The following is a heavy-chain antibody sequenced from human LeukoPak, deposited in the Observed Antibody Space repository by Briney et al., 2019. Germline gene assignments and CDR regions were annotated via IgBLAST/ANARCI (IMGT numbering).Heavy chain of an antibody. J-gene: IGHJ6*03. CDR3: AKGAEEGVVITSVYYYYMDV. CDR1: GFTFSSCG. V-gene: IGHV3-23*01. D-gene: IGHD3-22*01. CDR2: ISASGYNT. Sequence: GGSLRLSCAASGFTFSSCGMSWVRQAPGKGLEWVSTISASGYNTYHADSMQGRVTISRDNSKNTLYLQMNSLRAEDTAVYFCAKGAEEGVVITSVYYYYMDVWGKGTTVTISS.